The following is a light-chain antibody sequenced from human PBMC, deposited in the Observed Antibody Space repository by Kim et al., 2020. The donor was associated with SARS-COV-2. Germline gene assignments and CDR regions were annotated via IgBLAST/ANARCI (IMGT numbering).Light chain of an antibody. Sequence: QSALTQPASVPGSPGQSITISCTGTSSDVGSYNLVSWYQQHPGKAPKLMIYEGSKRPSGVSNRFSGSKSGNTASLTISGLQAEDEADYYCCSYAGSSNWVFGGGTQLTVL. J-gene: IGLJ3*02. V-gene: IGLV2-23*01. CDR3: CSYAGSSNWV. CDR2: EGS. CDR1: SSDVGSYNL.